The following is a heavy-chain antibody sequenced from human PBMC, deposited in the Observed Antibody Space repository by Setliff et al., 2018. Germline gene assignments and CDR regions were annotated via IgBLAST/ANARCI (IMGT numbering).Heavy chain of an antibody. Sequence: PGESLKISCKGSGYSFTNYWIGWVRQMPGKGLEWMGIIYPGDSDSRYSPSFQGQVTISADKSISTAYLQWSSLKASDTAMYYCARLGSYGSTIPYYFDYWGQGTPVTVSS. CDR2: IYPGDSDS. V-gene: IGHV5-51*01. D-gene: IGHD5-18*01. CDR3: ARLGSYGSTIPYYFDY. CDR1: GYSFTNYW. J-gene: IGHJ4*02.